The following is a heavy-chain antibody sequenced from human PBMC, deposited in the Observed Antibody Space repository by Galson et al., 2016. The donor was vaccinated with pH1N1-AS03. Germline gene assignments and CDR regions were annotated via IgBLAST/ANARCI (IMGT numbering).Heavy chain of an antibody. CDR3: ANDFNYDFWSGYSFY. J-gene: IGHJ4*02. V-gene: IGHV3-33*06. D-gene: IGHD3/OR15-3a*01. CDR1: GFTFSSYA. CDR2: IWHDGNTQ. Sequence: LRLSCAASGFTFSSYAIHWVRQAPGKGLDWVAVIWHDGNTQYYADSVKGRFSISRDNSKNTLFLQMSALRAEDTAVYYCANDFNYDFWSGYSFYWGQGALVTVSS.